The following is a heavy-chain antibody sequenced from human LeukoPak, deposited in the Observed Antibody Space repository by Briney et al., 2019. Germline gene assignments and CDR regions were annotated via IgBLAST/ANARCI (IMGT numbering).Heavy chain of an antibody. CDR3: ASLQNVPSYYYYYVMDV. CDR1: GFTFSSYW. J-gene: IGHJ6*02. D-gene: IGHD2/OR15-2a*01. V-gene: IGHV3-74*01. Sequence: GGSLRLSCAASGFTFSSYWMHWVRQAPGKGLVWVSRINSDGSTTNYADSVKGRFTISRDNAKNTLFLQMNSLRAEDTAVYYCASLQNVPSYYYYYVMDVWGQGTTVTVSS. CDR2: INSDGSTT.